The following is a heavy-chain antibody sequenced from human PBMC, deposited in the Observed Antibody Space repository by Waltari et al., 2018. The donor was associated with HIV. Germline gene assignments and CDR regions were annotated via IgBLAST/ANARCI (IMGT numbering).Heavy chain of an antibody. Sequence: EVQLVESGGGLVKPGGSLRLSCAASGFNFTNAWMSWVRQAPGKGREWVGRIKSKSDGGTTDYAAPVKGRFTISRDDSKDTLYLQVNSLKTDDTAVYYCATAGSTGTTRGYWGQGTLVTVSS. V-gene: IGHV3-15*01. CDR1: GFNFTNAW. J-gene: IGHJ4*02. CDR3: ATAGSTGTTRGY. D-gene: IGHD1-1*01. CDR2: IKSKSDGGTT.